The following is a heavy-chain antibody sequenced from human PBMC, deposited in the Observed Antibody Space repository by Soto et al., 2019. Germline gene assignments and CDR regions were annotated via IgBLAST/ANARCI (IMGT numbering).Heavy chain of an antibody. D-gene: IGHD6-13*01. V-gene: IGHV1-69*06. CDR1: GGTFSSYA. J-gene: IGHJ4*02. Sequence: QVQLVQSGAEVKKPGSSVKVSCKASGGTFSSYAISWVRQAPGQGLEWMGGIIPIFGTANYAEKFQGRVTISADKSTSTAYVELSSLRSEDTAVYYCVVGVGFRSSWYLGGWGQGTLVTVSS. CDR3: VVGVGFRSSWYLGG. CDR2: IIPIFGTA.